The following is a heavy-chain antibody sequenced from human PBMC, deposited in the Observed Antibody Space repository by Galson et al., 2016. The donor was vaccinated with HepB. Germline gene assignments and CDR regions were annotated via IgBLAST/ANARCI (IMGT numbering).Heavy chain of an antibody. D-gene: IGHD6-19*01. J-gene: IGHJ4*02. CDR1: GFTFSTYG. CDR2: IWYDGSQR. CDR3: AREAGLYSSGWHYCDN. Sequence: SLRLSCAASGFTFSTYGFHWVRQAPGKGLEWVAVIWYDGSQRYYSDSVEGRFTISRDNSKNTLFLQMNSLRPEDTAVYYCAREAGLYSSGWHYCDNWGQGTLVTVSS. V-gene: IGHV3-33*08.